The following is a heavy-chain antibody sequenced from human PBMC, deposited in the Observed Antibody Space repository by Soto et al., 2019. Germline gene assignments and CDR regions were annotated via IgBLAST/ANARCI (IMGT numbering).Heavy chain of an antibody. D-gene: IGHD3-10*01. CDR1: GGSISSYY. CDR3: ARAHRHYYGSGSYYKHYFDY. Sequence: SETLSLTCTVSGGSISSYYWSWIRQPPGKGLEWIGYIYYSGSTNYNPSLKSRVTISVDTSKNQFSLKLSSVTAADTAVYYCARAHRHYYGSGSYYKHYFDYWGQGTLVTVSS. V-gene: IGHV4-59*01. CDR2: IYYSGST. J-gene: IGHJ4*02.